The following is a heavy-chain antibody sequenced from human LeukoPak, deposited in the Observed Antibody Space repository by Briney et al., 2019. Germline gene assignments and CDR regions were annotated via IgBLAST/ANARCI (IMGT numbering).Heavy chain of an antibody. CDR2: ISGSGGST. Sequence: GGSLRLSCAGSGFTFSSYAISWVRQAPGKGLEWVSVISGSGGSTYYADSVQGRFSIPRDNSKNTLYLQMNSLRAEDTAVYYCAKDLRSGYYYSIGYWGQGTLVTVSS. D-gene: IGHD3-22*01. CDR1: GFTFSSYA. J-gene: IGHJ4*02. V-gene: IGHV3-23*01. CDR3: AKDLRSGYYYSIGY.